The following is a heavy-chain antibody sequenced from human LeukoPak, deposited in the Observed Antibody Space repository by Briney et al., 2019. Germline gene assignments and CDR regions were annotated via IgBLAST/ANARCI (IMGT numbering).Heavy chain of an antibody. CDR2: INPNSGGT. CDR1: GYTFTGHY. V-gene: IGHV1-2*02. Sequence: GASVKVSCKASGYTFTGHYMHWVRQAPGQGLEWMGWINPNSGGTNYAQKLQGRVTMTRDTSISTAYMELSRLRSDDTAVYYCARVLGIAVAGAGYWGQGTLVTVSS. D-gene: IGHD6-19*01. CDR3: ARVLGIAVAGAGY. J-gene: IGHJ4*02.